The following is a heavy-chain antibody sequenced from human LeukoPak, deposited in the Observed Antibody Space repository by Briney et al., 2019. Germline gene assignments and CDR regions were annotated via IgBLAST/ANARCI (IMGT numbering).Heavy chain of an antibody. J-gene: IGHJ5*02. CDR3: ARGRMIGGFDP. CDR2: INAGNGNT. D-gene: IGHD3-22*01. CDR1: GYTFTSYA. Sequence: ASVKVSCKASGYTFTSYAMHWVRQTPGQRLEWMGWINAGNGNTKYSQKFQGRVTITRDTSASTAYMELSSLRSEDTAVYYCARGRMIGGFDPWGQGTLVTVSS. V-gene: IGHV1-3*01.